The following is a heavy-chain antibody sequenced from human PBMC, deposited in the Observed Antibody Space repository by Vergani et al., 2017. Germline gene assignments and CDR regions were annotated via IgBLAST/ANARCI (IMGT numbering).Heavy chain of an antibody. CDR1: GGTFSSYT. Sequence: QVQLVQSGAEVKKPGSSVKVSCKASGGTFSSYTISWVRQAPGQGLEWMGRIIPILGIANYAQKFQGRVTITADKSTSTAYMELSSLRSEDTAGYYCARLGSSLYYYGMDVWGQGTTVTVSS. CDR3: ARLGSSLYYYGMDV. J-gene: IGHJ6*02. D-gene: IGHD2-15*01. V-gene: IGHV1-69*02. CDR2: IIPILGIA.